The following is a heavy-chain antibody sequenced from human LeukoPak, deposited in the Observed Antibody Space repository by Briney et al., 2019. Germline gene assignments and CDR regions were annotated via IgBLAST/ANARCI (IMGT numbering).Heavy chain of an antibody. CDR1: GFSFKSYA. CDR3: AREDIAARPVSEY. V-gene: IGHV3-21*01. D-gene: IGHD6-6*01. CDR2: ISSSSSYI. Sequence: GALRLSCAASGFSFKSYAMNWVRQAPGKGLEWVSSISSSSSYIYYADSVKGRFTISRDNAKNSLYLQMNSLRAEDTAVYYCAREDIAARPVSEYWGQGTLVTVSS. J-gene: IGHJ4*02.